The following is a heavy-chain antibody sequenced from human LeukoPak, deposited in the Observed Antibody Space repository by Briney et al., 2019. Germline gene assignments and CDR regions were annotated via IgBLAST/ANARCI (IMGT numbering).Heavy chain of an antibody. CDR2: ISTYSGNT. V-gene: IGHV1-18*04. D-gene: IGHD3-16*01. CDR1: GYTFTGYY. CDR3: ARDNDSRDPPHFDY. Sequence: ASVKVSCKASGYTFTGYYMHWVRQAPGQGLEWMGWISTYSGNTNYAQKLQGRVTMTTDTSTSTAYMELRSLRSDDTAVYYCARDNDSRDPPHFDYWGQGTLVTVSS. J-gene: IGHJ4*02.